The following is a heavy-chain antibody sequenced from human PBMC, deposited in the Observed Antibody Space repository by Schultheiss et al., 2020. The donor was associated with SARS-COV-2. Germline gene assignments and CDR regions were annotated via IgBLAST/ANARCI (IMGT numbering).Heavy chain of an antibody. Sequence: ASVKVSCKASGGTFSSYAISWVRQAPGQGLEWMGGISVFNANTNYAHKVQGRVTMTTDTSTSTAYMELRSLRSDDTAVYYCARAYYGGAFDIWGQGTMVTVSS. V-gene: IGHV1-18*01. D-gene: IGHD2/OR15-2a*01. CDR1: GGTFSSYA. CDR3: ARAYYGGAFDI. CDR2: ISVFNANT. J-gene: IGHJ3*02.